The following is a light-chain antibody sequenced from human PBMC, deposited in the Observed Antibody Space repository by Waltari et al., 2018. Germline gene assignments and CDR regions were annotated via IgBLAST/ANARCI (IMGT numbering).Light chain of an antibody. CDR3: QSYDTSLSVV. V-gene: IGLV1-40*01. CDR2: GST. Sequence: QSVLTQPPSVSGAPGQRVTIPCTGSGSNIGAGYAVPWYQQLPRAAPKLLISGSTTRPVGVPDLFFGSTSGTSASLAITGLQAEDEADYYCQSYDTSLSVVFGGGTKLTVL. J-gene: IGLJ3*02. CDR1: GSNIGAGYA.